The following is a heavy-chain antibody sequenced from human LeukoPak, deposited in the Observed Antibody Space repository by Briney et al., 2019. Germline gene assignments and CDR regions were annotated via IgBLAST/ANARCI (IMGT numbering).Heavy chain of an antibody. CDR1: GYSISSGYY. CDR3: ARFISYYDFWSGPEDEDY. D-gene: IGHD3-3*01. J-gene: IGHJ4*02. Sequence: SETLSLTCAVSGYSISSGYYWGWIRQPPGKGLEWIGSIYHSGSTYYNPSLKSRVTISVDTSKNQFSLKLSSVTAADTAVYYCARFISYYDFWSGPEDEDYWGQGTLVTVSS. V-gene: IGHV4-38-2*01. CDR2: IYHSGST.